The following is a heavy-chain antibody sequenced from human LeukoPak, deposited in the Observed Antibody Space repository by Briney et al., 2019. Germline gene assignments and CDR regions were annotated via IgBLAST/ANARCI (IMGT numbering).Heavy chain of an antibody. CDR2: IYYSGST. V-gene: IGHV4-59*01. CDR3: ARDDVRFLEWRYSHLGMDV. D-gene: IGHD3-3*01. CDR1: GGSISSYH. J-gene: IGHJ6*02. Sequence: MASETLSLTCTVSGGSISSYHWSWIRQPPGKGLEWIGYIYYSGSTNYNPSLKSRVTISVNTSKNQFSLKLRSVSAADTAVYYCARDDVRFLEWRYSHLGMDVWGQGTTVTVSS.